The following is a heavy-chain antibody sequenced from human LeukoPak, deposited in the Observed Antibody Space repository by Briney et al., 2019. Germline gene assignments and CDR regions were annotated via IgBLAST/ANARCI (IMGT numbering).Heavy chain of an antibody. CDR1: GFTFGSYT. CDR2: IIGTSDYI. D-gene: IGHD3-10*01. Sequence: GGSLRLSCTASGFTFGSYTMNWVRQAPGKGLEWVSSIIGTSDYIYYADSLKGRFTISRDNAENSLYLQINGLRVDDTAVYYCARNYYASGSYFDYGGQGILVTVS. V-gene: IGHV3-21*01. CDR3: ARNYYASGSYFDY. J-gene: IGHJ4*02.